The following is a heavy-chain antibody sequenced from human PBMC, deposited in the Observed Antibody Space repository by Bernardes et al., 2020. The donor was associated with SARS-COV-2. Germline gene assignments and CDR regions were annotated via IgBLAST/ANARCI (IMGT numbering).Heavy chain of an antibody. Sequence: GGSLSLSCAASGFTFSSYGMHWVRQAPGKGLEWVAVISYDGSNKYYADSVKGRFTISRDNSKNTLYLQMNSLRAEDTAVYYCAKDHPEYFGELVWAIHYYYYGMDVWGQGTTVTVSS. V-gene: IGHV3-30*18. CDR1: GFTFSSYG. J-gene: IGHJ6*02. CDR3: AKDHPEYFGELVWAIHYYYYGMDV. CDR2: ISYDGSNK. D-gene: IGHD3-10*01.